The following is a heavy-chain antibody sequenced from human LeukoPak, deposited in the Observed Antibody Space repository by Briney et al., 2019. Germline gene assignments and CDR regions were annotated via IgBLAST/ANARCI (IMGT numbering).Heavy chain of an antibody. J-gene: IGHJ6*02. V-gene: IGHV4-34*01. CDR2: INHSGST. Sequence: KPSETLSLTCAVYGGSFSGYYWSWIRQPPGKGLEWIGEINHSGSTNYNPSLKSRVTISVDTSKNQFSLKLSSVTAADTAVYYCARARMVRGVSYYYYYGMDVWGRGTTVTVSS. CDR3: ARARMVRGVSYYYYYGMDV. D-gene: IGHD3-10*01. CDR1: GGSFSGYY.